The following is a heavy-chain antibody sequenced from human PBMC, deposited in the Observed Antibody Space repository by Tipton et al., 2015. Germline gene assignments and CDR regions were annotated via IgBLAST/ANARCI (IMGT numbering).Heavy chain of an antibody. J-gene: IGHJ4*02. CDR1: GFTFSDYW. Sequence: SLRLSCVASGFTFSDYWMHWVRQVPGKGLVWVSRINSDGSSTSYADSVKGRFTISRDNSKNTLYLQMNSLRAEDTAVYYCARSKGYCSSTSCANFDYWGQGILVTVSS. CDR2: INSDGSST. CDR3: ARSKGYCSSTSCANFDY. V-gene: IGHV3-74*01. D-gene: IGHD2-2*01.